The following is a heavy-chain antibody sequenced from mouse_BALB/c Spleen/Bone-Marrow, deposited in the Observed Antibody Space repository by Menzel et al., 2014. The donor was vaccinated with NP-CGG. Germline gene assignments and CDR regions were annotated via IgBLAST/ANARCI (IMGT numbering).Heavy chain of an antibody. CDR1: GFDFSRYW. D-gene: IGHD1-1*01. CDR2: INPDSSTI. Sequence: EVQRVESGGGLVQPGGSLKLSCAASGFDFSRYWMSWVRQAPGKGLEWIGEINPDSSTINYTPSLKDKFIISRDNAKNTLALQMSRVRSEDAGLYYCARCGYYGFLHYWGQGTTLTVSS. CDR3: ARCGYYGFLHY. V-gene: IGHV4-1*02. J-gene: IGHJ2*01.